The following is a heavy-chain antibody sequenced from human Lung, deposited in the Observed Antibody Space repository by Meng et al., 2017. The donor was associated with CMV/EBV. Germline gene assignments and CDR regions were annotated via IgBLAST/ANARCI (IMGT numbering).Heavy chain of an antibody. CDR3: ARGYIVVVPGAMLRSGLYGMDV. D-gene: IGHD2-2*01. V-gene: IGHV4-34*01. Sequence: SETLSLTCAVYGGSFSGYYWSWIRQPPGKGLEWIGEINHSGSTNYNPSPKSRITISVNTCKNQFSLKQIPVTAADTAVYYWARGYIVVVPGAMLRSGLYGMDVWXQGTTVXVSS. CDR2: INHSGST. CDR1: GGSFSGYY. J-gene: IGHJ6*02.